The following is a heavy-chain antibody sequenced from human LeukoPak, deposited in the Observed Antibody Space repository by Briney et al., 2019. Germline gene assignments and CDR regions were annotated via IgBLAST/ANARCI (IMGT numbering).Heavy chain of an antibody. D-gene: IGHD2-21*01. CDR3: AKGHYVGDHPHYDGGSVDS. CDR1: EYTFTDYY. CDR2: INPKSGGRDT. Sequence: ASVKVSCKALEYTFTDYYIHWVRQAPGQGLEWMGWINPKSGGRDTNYAQKFRGRVTMSTDTSISTAYMGLSRLRSDDTAVYFCAKGHYVGDHPHYDGGSVDSWDQGTHITVSS. J-gene: IGHJ4*02. V-gene: IGHV1-2*02.